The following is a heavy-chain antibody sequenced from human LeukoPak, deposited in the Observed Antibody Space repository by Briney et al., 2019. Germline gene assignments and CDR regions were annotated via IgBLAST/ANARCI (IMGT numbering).Heavy chain of an antibody. Sequence: GGSLRLSCAASGFTFSSYAMSWVRQAPGKGLEWVSAISGSGGSTYYADSVKGRFTISRDNSKNTLYLQMNSLRAEDTAVYYCARLTPPTTSSWLDPWGQGNLVTVSS. CDR3: ARLTPPTTSSWLDP. J-gene: IGHJ5*02. CDR1: GFTFSSYA. CDR2: ISGSGGST. D-gene: IGHD1-26*01. V-gene: IGHV3-23*01.